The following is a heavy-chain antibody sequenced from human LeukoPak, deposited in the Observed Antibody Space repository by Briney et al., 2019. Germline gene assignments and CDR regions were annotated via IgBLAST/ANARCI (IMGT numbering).Heavy chain of an antibody. Sequence: SETLSLTCTVSGGSISSSSYYWGWIRQPPGKGLEWIGSIYYSGSTYYNPSLKSRVTISVDTSKNQFSLKLSSVTAADTAVYYCARLGWELLVHGYYFGYWGQGTLVTVSS. CDR1: GGSISSSSYY. V-gene: IGHV4-39*01. J-gene: IGHJ4*02. D-gene: IGHD1-26*01. CDR3: ARLGWELLVHGYYFGY. CDR2: IYYSGST.